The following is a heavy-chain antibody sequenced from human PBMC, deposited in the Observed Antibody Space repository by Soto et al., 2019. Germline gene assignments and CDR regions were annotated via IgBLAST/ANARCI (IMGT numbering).Heavy chain of an antibody. CDR1: GFTVSSNY. CDR3: ARERSYYYGMDV. Sequence: EVQLVESGGGLIQPGGSLRLSCAASGFTVSSNYMSWVRQAPGKGLEWVSVIYNGGSTYYADSVKGRFTISRDNSKNTLYLQMNSLRAEDTAVYYCARERSYYYGMDVWGQGTTVTVSS. V-gene: IGHV3-53*01. J-gene: IGHJ6*02. CDR2: IYNGGST.